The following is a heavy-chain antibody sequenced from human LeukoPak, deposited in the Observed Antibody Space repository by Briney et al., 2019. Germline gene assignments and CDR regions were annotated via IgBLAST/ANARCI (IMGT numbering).Heavy chain of an antibody. Sequence: ASVKVSCKASGYTFTSYGISWVRQAPGKGREWIGCISAYNGNTNYPQKLQGRVTMTTDTSTSTAYMELRSLRSDDTAVYYCARDNYGYPRDYWGQGTLVTVSS. CDR2: ISAYNGNT. V-gene: IGHV1-18*01. CDR1: GYTFTSYG. J-gene: IGHJ4*02. CDR3: ARDNYGYPRDY. D-gene: IGHD4-17*01.